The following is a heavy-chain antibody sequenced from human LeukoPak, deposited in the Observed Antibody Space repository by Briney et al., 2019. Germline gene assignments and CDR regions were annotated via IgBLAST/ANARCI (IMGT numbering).Heavy chain of an antibody. V-gene: IGHV4-4*07. D-gene: IGHD2-15*01. CDR3: ARDSSYGNYYYYMDV. Sequence: KSSETLSLTCTVSGGSISSYYWSWIRQPAGKGLEWIGRIYTSGSTNSNPSLKSRVTMSVDTSKNQFSLKLSSVTAADTAMYYCARDSSYGNYYYYMDVWGKGTTVTVSS. J-gene: IGHJ6*03. CDR2: IYTSGST. CDR1: GGSISSYY.